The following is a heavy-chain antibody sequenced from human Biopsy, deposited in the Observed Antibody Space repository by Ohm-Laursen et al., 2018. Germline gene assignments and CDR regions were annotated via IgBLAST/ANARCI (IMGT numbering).Heavy chain of an antibody. V-gene: IGHV3-9*01. D-gene: IGHD2-21*01. CDR1: GFTFSDYY. CDR3: ARLGELHGLWYFDF. J-gene: IGHJ4*02. Sequence: SSLRLSCSASGFTFSDYYMNWIRQAPGKGLEWVSGISWNSGSINYAVSVQGRFTISRDNAKNSLYLQMNSLRVEDTALYFCARLGELHGLWYFDFWGQGALVTVSS. CDR2: ISWNSGSI.